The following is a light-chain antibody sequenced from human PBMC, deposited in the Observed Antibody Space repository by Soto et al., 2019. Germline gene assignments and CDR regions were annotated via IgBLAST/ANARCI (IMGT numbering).Light chain of an antibody. Sequence: QSALTQPASVSGSPGQSITISCTGTSSDVGAYKYVSWYQQYPGKAPKLMIYEVTKRPSGVPDRFSGSKSGNTASLTVSGLQAEDEADYYCTSYVGNDIWVFGGGTKVTVL. CDR1: SSDVGAYKY. CDR2: EVT. J-gene: IGLJ3*02. V-gene: IGLV2-8*01. CDR3: TSYVGNDIWV.